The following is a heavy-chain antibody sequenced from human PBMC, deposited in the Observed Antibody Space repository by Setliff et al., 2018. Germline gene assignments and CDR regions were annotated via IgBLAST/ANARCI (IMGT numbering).Heavy chain of an antibody. Sequence: SETLSLTCTVSGGSISSGSYYWGWIRQPPRKGLEWIGSIHYSGSTYYSPSLKSRVTMSIDTSKNQFSLKLSSATAADTAVYFCAAVGIDAGGGWFDPWGHGIPVTVSS. CDR2: IHYSGST. CDR1: GGSISSGSYY. D-gene: IGHD1-26*01. CDR3: AAVGIDAGGGWFDP. J-gene: IGHJ5*02. V-gene: IGHV4-39*07.